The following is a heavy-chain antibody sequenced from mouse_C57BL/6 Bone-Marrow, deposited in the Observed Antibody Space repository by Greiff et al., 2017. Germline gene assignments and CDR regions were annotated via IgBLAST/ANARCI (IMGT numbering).Heavy chain of an antibody. V-gene: IGHV5-6*02. CDR1: GFTFSSYG. Sequence: DVMLVESGGDLVKPGGSLKLSCAASGFTFSSYGMSWVRQTPDKRLEWVATISSGGSYTYYPDSVKGRFTISRDNAKNTLYLQMSSLKSEDTAMDYCASLITTVWGYWGQGTTLTVSS. J-gene: IGHJ2*01. CDR2: ISSGGSYT. CDR3: ASLITTVWGY. D-gene: IGHD1-1*01.